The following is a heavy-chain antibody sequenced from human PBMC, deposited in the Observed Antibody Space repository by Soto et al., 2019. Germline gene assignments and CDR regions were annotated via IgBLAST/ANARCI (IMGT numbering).Heavy chain of an antibody. V-gene: IGHV3-9*01. Sequence: GGSLRLSCAASGFTFDDYAMHWVRQTPGKGLEWVSGISWNSGNIGYADSAKGRFTISRDNAKNSLYLQMNSLRTEDTAFYYCAKAYYGSGHWYYFDYWGQGTLVTVSS. CDR2: ISWNSGNI. CDR1: GFTFDDYA. J-gene: IGHJ4*02. CDR3: AKAYYGSGHWYYFDY. D-gene: IGHD3-10*01.